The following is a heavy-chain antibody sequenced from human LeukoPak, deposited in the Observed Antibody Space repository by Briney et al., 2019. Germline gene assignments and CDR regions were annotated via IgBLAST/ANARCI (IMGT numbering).Heavy chain of an antibody. J-gene: IGHJ4*02. CDR1: GYTFTKYG. CDR2: ISDSGAYT. V-gene: IGHV3-23*01. D-gene: IGHD3-10*01. CDR3: AKARILWFGKQSDFDY. Sequence: GGSLRLSCAASGYTFTKYGMSWVRQAPGKGLEWISTISDSGAYTYYADFVKGRFTVSRDNSKNMVFLELNSLRAEDTATYFCAKARILWFGKQSDFDYWGQGTLVTVSS.